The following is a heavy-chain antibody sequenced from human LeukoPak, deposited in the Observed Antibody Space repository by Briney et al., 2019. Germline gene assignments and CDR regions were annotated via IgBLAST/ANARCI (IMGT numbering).Heavy chain of an antibody. CDR1: GYTFTSYA. V-gene: IGHV7-4-1*02. J-gene: IGHJ4*02. D-gene: IGHD2-15*01. CDR2: INTNTGNP. CDR3: ARETQVRYCSGGSCYFDY. Sequence: GASVKVSCKASGYTFTSYAMNWVRQATGQGHEWMGWINTNTGNPTYAQGFTGRFVFSLDTSVSTAYLQISSLKAEDTAVYYCARETQVRYCSGGSCYFDYWGQGTLVTVSS.